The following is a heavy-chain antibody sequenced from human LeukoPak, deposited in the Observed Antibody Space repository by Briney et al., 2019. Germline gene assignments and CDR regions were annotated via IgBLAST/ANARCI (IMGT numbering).Heavy chain of an antibody. CDR1: GGSISSYY. CDR3: ARDQGSASRWFDP. J-gene: IGHJ5*02. V-gene: IGHV4-59*01. CDR2: IYYSGST. Sequence: SETLSLTCTVSGGSISSYYWSWIRQPPGKGLEWIGYIYYSGSTNYNPSLKSRVTISVDTSKNQFSLKLSSVTAADTAVYYCARDQGSASRWFDPWGQGTQVPVSS. D-gene: IGHD6-6*01.